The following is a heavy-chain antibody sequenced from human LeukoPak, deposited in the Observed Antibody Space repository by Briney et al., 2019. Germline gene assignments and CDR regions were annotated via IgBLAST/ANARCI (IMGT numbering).Heavy chain of an antibody. CDR2: IYHSGSP. CDR1: GDSVSSAGPS. J-gene: IGHJ4*02. D-gene: IGHD3-22*01. CDR3: ARGYYNSSGYLVDY. V-gene: IGHV4-30-2*01. Sequence: SETLSLTCAVSGDSVSSAGPSWSWLRQPPGRGLEWIGYIYHSGSPYYNPSLKSRVAISVDRSKNQFSLRLSSVTAADTAVYYCARGYYNSSGYLVDYWGQGALVTVSS.